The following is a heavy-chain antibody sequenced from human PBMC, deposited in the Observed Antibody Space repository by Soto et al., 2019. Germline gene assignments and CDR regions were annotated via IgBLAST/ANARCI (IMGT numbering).Heavy chain of an antibody. J-gene: IGHJ5*02. D-gene: IGHD1-26*01. CDR2: IYHSGST. Sequence: QVQLQESGPGLVKPSGTLSLTCAVSGGSISSSNWWSWVRQPPGKGLEWIGEIYHSGSTNYNPSLKSRVTLSVDKSKNQFSLKLSSGTAADTAVYYCARGGSGSYYGIWFDPWGQGTLVTVSS. V-gene: IGHV4-4*02. CDR1: GGSISSSNW. CDR3: ARGGSGSYYGIWFDP.